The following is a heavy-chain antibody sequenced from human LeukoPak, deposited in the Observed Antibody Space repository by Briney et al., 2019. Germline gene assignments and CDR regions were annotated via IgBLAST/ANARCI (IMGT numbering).Heavy chain of an antibody. CDR3: ARDSTTVTLPFFDY. Sequence: PSEALSLTCAVSGGSFSGYYWSWVRQPPGKGLEWIGEINHSGGTKYNPSLKSRITISLDTSKNQFSLKLSSVTAADTAVYYCARDSTTVTLPFFDYWGQGTLVTVSS. CDR1: GGSFSGYY. CDR2: INHSGGT. D-gene: IGHD4-17*01. V-gene: IGHV4-34*01. J-gene: IGHJ4*02.